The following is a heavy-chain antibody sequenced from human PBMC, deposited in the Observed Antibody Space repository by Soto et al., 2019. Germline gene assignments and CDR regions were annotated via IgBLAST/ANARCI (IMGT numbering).Heavy chain of an antibody. J-gene: IGHJ4*02. CDR3: ARDNALGLTGPQDY. V-gene: IGHV3-21*01. CDR1: GFTFSSYS. Sequence: GGSLRLSCAASGFTFSSYSMNWVRQAPGKGLEWVSSISSSSSYIYYADSVKGRFTISRDNAKNSLYLQMNSLRAEDTAVYYCARDNALGLTGPQDYWGQGTLVTVSS. D-gene: IGHD3-9*01. CDR2: ISSSSSYI.